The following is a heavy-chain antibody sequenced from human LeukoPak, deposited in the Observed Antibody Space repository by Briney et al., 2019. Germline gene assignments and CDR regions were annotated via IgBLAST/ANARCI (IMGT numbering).Heavy chain of an antibody. J-gene: IGHJ3*02. V-gene: IGHV1-24*01. Sequence: ASVKVSCKVSGYTLTELSMHWVRQAPGKGLEWMGGFDLEDGETIYAQKFQGRVTMTEDTSTDTAYMELSSLRSEDTAVYYCATVYKSGGYSWDAFDIWGQGTMVTVSS. CDR3: ATVYKSGGYSWDAFDI. CDR2: FDLEDGET. D-gene: IGHD5-18*01. CDR1: GYTLTELS.